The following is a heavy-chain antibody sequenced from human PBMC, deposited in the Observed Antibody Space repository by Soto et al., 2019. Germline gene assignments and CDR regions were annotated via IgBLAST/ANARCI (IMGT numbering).Heavy chain of an antibody. CDR2: IYYSGST. Sequence: SETLSLTCTVSGGSISSGGYYWSWIRQHPGEGLEWIGYIYYSGSTYYNPSLKSRVTISVDTSKNQFSLKLSSVTAADTAVYYCARDPVVLKAARRGYYYYYGMDVWGQGTTVIVSS. CDR3: ARDPVVLKAARRGYYYYYGMDV. CDR1: GGSISSGGYY. V-gene: IGHV4-31*03. D-gene: IGHD6-6*01. J-gene: IGHJ6*02.